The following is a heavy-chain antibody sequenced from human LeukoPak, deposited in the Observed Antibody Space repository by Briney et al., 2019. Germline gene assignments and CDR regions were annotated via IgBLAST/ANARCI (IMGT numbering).Heavy chain of an antibody. CDR1: GVSTSSDH. J-gene: IGHJ4*02. CDR3: VVYIAGGGGRGY. Sequence: SETQSLTCTVSGVSTSSDHWSWVRQPPGKGLDWIGHISYRGSMKYNPSLESRVSISLDTSNNQFSLKLTTLTAADTAVYYCVVYIAGGGGRGYWGQGTLVTVSS. D-gene: IGHD1-26*01. V-gene: IGHV4-59*01. CDR2: ISYRGSM.